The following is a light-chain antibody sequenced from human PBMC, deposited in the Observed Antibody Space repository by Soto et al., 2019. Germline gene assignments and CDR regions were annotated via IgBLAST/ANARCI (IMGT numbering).Light chain of an antibody. Sequence: QSVLTQPPSASGSPGQSVTISCTGTSSDVGGYNYVSWYQQYPGRAPKLMIYGVTKRPSGVPDRFSGSKSGNMASLTVSGLQAEDEADYYCSSYAASNNFYFVFGGGTQLTVL. J-gene: IGLJ3*02. CDR2: GVT. V-gene: IGLV2-8*01. CDR3: SSYAASNNFYFV. CDR1: SSDVGGYNY.